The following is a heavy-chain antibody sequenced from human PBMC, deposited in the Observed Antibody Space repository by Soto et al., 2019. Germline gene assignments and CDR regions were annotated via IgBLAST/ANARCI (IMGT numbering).Heavy chain of an antibody. Sequence: HPGGSLRLSCAASGFTFSGSAMHWVRQASGKGLEWVGRIRSKANSYATAYAASVKGRFTISRDDSKNTAYLQMNSLKTEDTAVYYCTRDYDFWSGPHYYYYYGMDVWGQGTTVTVSS. D-gene: IGHD3-3*01. CDR1: GFTFSGSA. CDR2: IRSKANSYAT. J-gene: IGHJ6*02. V-gene: IGHV3-73*01. CDR3: TRDYDFWSGPHYYYYYGMDV.